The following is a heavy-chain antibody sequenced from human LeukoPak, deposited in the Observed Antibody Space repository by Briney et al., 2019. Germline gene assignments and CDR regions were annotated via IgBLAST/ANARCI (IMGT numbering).Heavy chain of an antibody. Sequence: GGSLRLSCAASGFTLSSYGMHWVRQAPGKGLEWVAFIRYDGSNKYYADSVKGRFTISRDNSKNTLYLQMNSLRAEDTAVYYCARGGRWLPFLFDYWGQGNLVAVSS. D-gene: IGHD5-24*01. CDR1: GFTLSSYG. CDR2: IRYDGSNK. CDR3: ARGGRWLPFLFDY. V-gene: IGHV3-30*02. J-gene: IGHJ4*02.